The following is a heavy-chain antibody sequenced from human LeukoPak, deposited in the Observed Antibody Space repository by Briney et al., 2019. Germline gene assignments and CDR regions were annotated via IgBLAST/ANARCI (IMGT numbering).Heavy chain of an antibody. D-gene: IGHD2-15*01. CDR3: ARSPAYCSGGTCYGHNWFDP. CDR1: GDTFTNHY. Sequence: ASVKVSCKASGDTFTNHYIHWVRQAPGQGLEWTGISNPRGGSTSHAQKFQGRVTMTTDTSTSTVYMEVSSLRSEDTAVYYCARSPAYCSGGTCYGHNWFDPWGQGTLVTVSS. V-gene: IGHV1-46*01. CDR2: SNPRGGST. J-gene: IGHJ5*02.